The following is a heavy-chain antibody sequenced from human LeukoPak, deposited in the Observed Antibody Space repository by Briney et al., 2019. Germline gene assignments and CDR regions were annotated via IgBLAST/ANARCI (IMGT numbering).Heavy chain of an antibody. D-gene: IGHD6-19*01. Sequence: ASVKVSCKASGYTFTSYYMHWVRQAPGQGLEWMGWINPNSGGTNYAQKFQGWVTMTRDTSISTAYMELSRLRSDDTAVYYCARGPRRAVAAYNWFDPWGQGTLVTVSS. CDR1: GYTFTSYY. CDR3: ARGPRRAVAAYNWFDP. V-gene: IGHV1-2*04. J-gene: IGHJ5*02. CDR2: INPNSGGT.